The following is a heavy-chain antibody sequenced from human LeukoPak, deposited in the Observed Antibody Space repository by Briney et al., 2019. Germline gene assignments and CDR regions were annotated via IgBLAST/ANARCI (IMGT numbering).Heavy chain of an antibody. D-gene: IGHD4-17*01. CDR2: IIPILGIA. Sequence: SVKVSCKASGGTFSSYTISWVRQAPGQGLEWMGRIIPILGIANYAQKFQGRVTITADKSTSTAYMELSSLRSEDTAVYYCARDLLDGNYGGDYWGQGTLVTVSS. CDR1: GGTFSSYT. CDR3: ARDLLDGNYGGDY. J-gene: IGHJ4*02. V-gene: IGHV1-69*04.